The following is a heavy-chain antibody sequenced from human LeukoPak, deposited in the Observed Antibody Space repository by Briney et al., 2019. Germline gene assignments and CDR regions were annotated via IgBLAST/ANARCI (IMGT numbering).Heavy chain of an antibody. CDR1: GRSFSGYY. V-gene: IGHV4-34*01. Sequence: PSQTLSLTCAVYGRSFSGYYSSWIRQPPGKGLEWIGEINHSGSTNYNPSLKSRVTISVDTSTNQFSLKRSCVTAADTAVYYCARDGWVDYWGQGTLVTVSS. CDR2: INHSGST. D-gene: IGHD1-26*01. J-gene: IGHJ4*02. CDR3: ARDGWVDY.